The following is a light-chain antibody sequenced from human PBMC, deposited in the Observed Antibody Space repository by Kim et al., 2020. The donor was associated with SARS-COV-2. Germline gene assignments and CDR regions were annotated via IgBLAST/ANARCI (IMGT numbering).Light chain of an antibody. J-gene: IGKJ4*01. V-gene: IGKV3-20*01. CDR1: QSISSSY. Sequence: GTLSLSPGERATLSCRASQSISSSYLAWYQQKPGQAPRLLIYTASSRATGIPHRFSGSGSGTDFTLTINRLEPEDFAVYYCQQSGTFGGGTKLEI. CDR3: QQSGT. CDR2: TAS.